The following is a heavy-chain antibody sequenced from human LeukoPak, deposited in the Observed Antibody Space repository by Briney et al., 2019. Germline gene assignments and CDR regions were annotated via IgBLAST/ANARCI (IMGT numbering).Heavy chain of an antibody. Sequence: GGSLRLSCAASGFTFSSYAMSWVRQAPGKGLEWVSAISGSGGSTYYADSVKGRFTISRDNSKNTLYLQMNSLRAEDTAVHYCAKDRRYYYDSSGYYGEFDYWGQGTLVTVSS. CDR1: GFTFSSYA. D-gene: IGHD3-22*01. J-gene: IGHJ4*02. CDR3: AKDRRYYYDSSGYYGEFDY. V-gene: IGHV3-23*01. CDR2: ISGSGGST.